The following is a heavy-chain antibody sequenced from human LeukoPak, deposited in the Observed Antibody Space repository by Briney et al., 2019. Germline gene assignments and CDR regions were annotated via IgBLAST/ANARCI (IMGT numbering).Heavy chain of an antibody. V-gene: IGHV3-48*03. CDR1: GFTFRSYE. CDR2: ISNSGSTI. D-gene: IGHD6-19*01. CDR3: ARSPTGSGWYYFDY. Sequence: GGSPRLSCAASGFTFRSYEMKWVRQAPGKGLEWGSYISNSGSTIYYADSVKGRFTISRDNAKNSLYLQMNSLRAEDTAVYYCARSPTGSGWYYFDYWGQGTLVTVSS. J-gene: IGHJ4*02.